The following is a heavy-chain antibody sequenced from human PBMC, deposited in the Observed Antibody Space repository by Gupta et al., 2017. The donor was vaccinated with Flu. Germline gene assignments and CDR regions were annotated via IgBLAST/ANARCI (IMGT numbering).Heavy chain of an antibody. CDR3: ARGHWDS. J-gene: IGHJ4*02. Sequence: EVQLVESGGGLVQPGVSLRLSCAASGFAFSSYEMNWVRLAPGKGLEWVSFISSSGVPYYTDSVKGRFTISRDNAKNSVYLQMNSLRAEDTAFYYCARGHWDSWGQGTRVTVS. CDR1: GFAFSSYE. V-gene: IGHV3-48*03. CDR2: ISSSGVP.